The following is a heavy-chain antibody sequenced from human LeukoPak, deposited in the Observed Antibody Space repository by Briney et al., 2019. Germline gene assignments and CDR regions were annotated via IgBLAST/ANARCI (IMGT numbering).Heavy chain of an antibody. J-gene: IGHJ1*01. CDR1: GYTLTELS. CDR2: FDPEDGET. V-gene: IGHV1-24*01. Sequence: ASVKVSCKVSGYTLTELSMHWVRQAPGKGLEWMGGFDPEDGETIYAQKFQGRVTMTEDTSTDTAYMELSSLRSEDTAVYYCATGYYDSSGYYSTECFQHWGQGTLVTVSS. D-gene: IGHD3-22*01. CDR3: ATGYYDSSGYYSTECFQH.